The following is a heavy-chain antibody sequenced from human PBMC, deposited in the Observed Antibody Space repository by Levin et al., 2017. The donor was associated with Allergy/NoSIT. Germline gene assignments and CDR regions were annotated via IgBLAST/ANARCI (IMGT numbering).Heavy chain of an antibody. CDR2: IYHSGST. V-gene: IGHV4-4*02. CDR1: GGSISSSNW. D-gene: IGHD3-22*01. CDR3: ARGVYYDSSGYYYLDY. Sequence: SETLSLTCAVSGGSISSSNWWSWVRQPPGKGLEWIGEIYHSGSTNYNPSLKSRVTISVDKSKNQFSLKLSSVTAADTAVYYCARGVYYDSSGYYYLDYWGQGTLVTVSS. J-gene: IGHJ4*02.